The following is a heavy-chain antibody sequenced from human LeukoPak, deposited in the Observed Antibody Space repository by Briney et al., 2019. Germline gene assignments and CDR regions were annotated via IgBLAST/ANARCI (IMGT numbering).Heavy chain of an antibody. CDR1: GYTLTELS. CDR2: FDPEDGET. V-gene: IGHV1-24*01. Sequence: ASVKVSCKVSGYTLTELSMHWVRQAPGKGLEWMGGFDPEDGETIYAQKFQGRVTMTEDTSTDTAYMELSSLRSEDTAVYYCVCGTHEPYAFDIWGQGTMVTVSS. D-gene: IGHD1-1*01. J-gene: IGHJ3*02. CDR3: VCGTHEPYAFDI.